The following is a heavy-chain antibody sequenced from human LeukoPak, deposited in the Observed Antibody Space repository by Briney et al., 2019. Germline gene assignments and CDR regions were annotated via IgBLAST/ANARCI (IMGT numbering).Heavy chain of an antibody. Sequence: ASVKVSCKASGYTFTGYYMHWVRQAPGQGLEWMGWLNPHNGDTNYVQKFQGRVTMTRDTSISTAFMELSSLRSDDTAVYYCARVDQRISFYFDYWGRGTLITVSS. CDR3: ARVDQRISFYFDY. CDR1: GYTFTGYY. D-gene: IGHD3-16*02. J-gene: IGHJ4*02. CDR2: LNPHNGDT. V-gene: IGHV1-2*02.